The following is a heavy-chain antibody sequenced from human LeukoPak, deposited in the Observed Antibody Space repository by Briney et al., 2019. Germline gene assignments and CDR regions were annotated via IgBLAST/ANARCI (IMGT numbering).Heavy chain of an antibody. CDR3: ARDASQVFDY. Sequence: GGSLRLSCAASGFTFSSYSMNWVRQAPGKGLEWVSSISSSSSYIYYADSVKGRFTISRDNAKNSLYLQMNSLRAEDTAVYCCARDASQVFDYWGQGTLVTVSS. J-gene: IGHJ4*02. CDR2: ISSSSSYI. V-gene: IGHV3-21*01. CDR1: GFTFSSYS.